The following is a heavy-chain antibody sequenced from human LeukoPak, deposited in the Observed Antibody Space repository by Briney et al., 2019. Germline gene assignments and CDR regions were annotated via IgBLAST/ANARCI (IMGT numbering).Heavy chain of an antibody. J-gene: IGHJ4*02. CDR2: IYHCGST. CDR1: GGSISSGGYS. D-gene: IGHD6-13*01. Sequence: PSETLSLTCAVSGGSISSGGYSWSWIRQPPGKGLEWIGYIYHCGSTYYNPSLKSRVTISVDRSKNQFSLKLSSVTAADTAVYYCARDNSSSWYAFDYWGQGTLVTVSS. CDR3: ARDNSSSWYAFDY. V-gene: IGHV4-30-2*01.